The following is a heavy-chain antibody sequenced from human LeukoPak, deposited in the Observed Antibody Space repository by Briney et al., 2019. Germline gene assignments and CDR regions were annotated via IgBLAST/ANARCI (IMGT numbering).Heavy chain of an antibody. D-gene: IGHD6-13*01. V-gene: IGHV4-59*08. CDR1: GGPFSSYY. Sequence: SETLSLTCAVYGGPFSSYYWSWIRQPPGKGLEWIGYIYYSGSTNYNPSLKSRVTISVDTSKNQFSLKLSSVTAADTAVYYCATSSIAAAGINYWGQGTLVTVSS. J-gene: IGHJ4*02. CDR3: ATSSIAAAGINY. CDR2: IYYSGST.